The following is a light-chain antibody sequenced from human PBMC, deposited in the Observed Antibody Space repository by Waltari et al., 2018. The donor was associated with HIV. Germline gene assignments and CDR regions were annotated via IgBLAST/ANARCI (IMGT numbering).Light chain of an antibody. J-gene: IGKJ3*01. CDR1: RFISTH. Sequence: DIQMTQSPASLSASVGDRVTIPCRASRFISTHLNWYQQRPGKAPKVLISSSSNLQSGVPSTFSGSGSGTDFTLTISSLQSDDFATYYCQQSYSLPLTFGPGTTVEIK. V-gene: IGKV1-39*01. CDR2: SSS. CDR3: QQSYSLPLT.